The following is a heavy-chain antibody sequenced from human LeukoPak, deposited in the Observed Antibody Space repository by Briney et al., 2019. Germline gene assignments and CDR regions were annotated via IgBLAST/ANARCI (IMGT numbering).Heavy chain of an antibody. Sequence: GGSLRLSCAASGFTFCNNGMTWVRQAPGKGMEGFTGISDGGDTTYDAGSVKGRFTVSRDNSKNILYLQMNSLRAEDTGIYYCAKTQGFFDHWGQGSLVTVSS. V-gene: IGHV3-23*01. CDR3: AKTQGFFDH. CDR2: ISDGGDTT. CDR1: GFTFCNNG. J-gene: IGHJ4*02.